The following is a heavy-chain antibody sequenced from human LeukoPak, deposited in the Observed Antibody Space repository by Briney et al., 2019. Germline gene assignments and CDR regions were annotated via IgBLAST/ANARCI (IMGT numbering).Heavy chain of an antibody. J-gene: IGHJ5*02. V-gene: IGHV4-61*01. D-gene: IGHD3-10*01. CDR2: IYYSGST. CDR3: ARNHGSGRGEWFDP. CDR1: GGSINSGSYY. Sequence: SETLSLTCTVSGGSINSGSYYWSWIRQPPGKGLEWIGYIYYSGSTKYNPSLKSRVTISVDTSKNQFSLKMSSVTAADTAVYYCARNHGSGRGEWFDPWGQGTLVTVSS.